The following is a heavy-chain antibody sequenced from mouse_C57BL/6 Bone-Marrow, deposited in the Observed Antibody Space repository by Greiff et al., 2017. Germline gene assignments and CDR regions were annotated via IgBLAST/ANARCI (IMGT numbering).Heavy chain of an antibody. D-gene: IGHD2-5*01. V-gene: IGHV14-4*01. CDR2: IDPENGDT. CDR1: GFNIKDDY. J-gene: IGHJ3*01. Sequence: EVQLQQSGAELVRPGASVKLSCTASGFNIKDDYMHWVKQRPEQGLEWIGWIDPENGDTEYASKFQGKATITADTSSNTASLQLSSLTSEDTAVYYCTFYSKWTWFAYWGQGTLVTVSA. CDR3: TFYSKWTWFAY.